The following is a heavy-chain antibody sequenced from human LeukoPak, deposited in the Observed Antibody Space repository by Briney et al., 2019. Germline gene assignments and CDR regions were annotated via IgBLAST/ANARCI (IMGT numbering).Heavy chain of an antibody. CDR2: ISGYNGNT. D-gene: IGHD3-10*01. CDR1: GYSFTSHG. V-gene: IGHV1-18*01. CDR3: ARGGCSTGVDY. J-gene: IGHJ4*02. Sequence: GASVKVSCKTSGYSFTSHGISWVRQAPGQGLEWMGWISGYNGNTNYAQKFQGRVTMTTDASTRTAHMEVRGLRSDDTAVYYCARGGCSTGVDYWGQGNLVTVSS.